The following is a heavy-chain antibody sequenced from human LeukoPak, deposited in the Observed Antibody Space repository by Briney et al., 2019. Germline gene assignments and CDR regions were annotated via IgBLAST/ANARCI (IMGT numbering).Heavy chain of an antibody. D-gene: IGHD4-23*01. V-gene: IGHV1-46*01. CDR2: INPSSGST. CDR3: ARDYYGGNSHDAFDI. Sequence: ASVKVSCKASGYTFTSYYIHWVRQAPGQGLEWMGIINPSSGSTSYAQKFQGRVTMTRVTSTSTAYMELSSLRSEDTAVYYCARDYYGGNSHDAFDIWGQGTVVTVSS. CDR1: GYTFTSYY. J-gene: IGHJ3*02.